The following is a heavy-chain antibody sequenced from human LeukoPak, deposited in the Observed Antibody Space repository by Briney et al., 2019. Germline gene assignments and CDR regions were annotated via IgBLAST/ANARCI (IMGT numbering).Heavy chain of an antibody. CDR1: GFTFSSYS. J-gene: IGHJ6*04. CDR2: ISSSSSYI. Sequence: GGSLRLSCAASGFTFSSYSMNWVRQAPGKGLEWVSSISSSSSYIYYADSVKGRFTISRDNAKNSLYLQMSSLRAEDTAVYYCARDRWYGDYWGTVDVWGKGTTVTVSS. V-gene: IGHV3-21*01. CDR3: ARDRWYGDYWGTVDV. D-gene: IGHD4-17*01.